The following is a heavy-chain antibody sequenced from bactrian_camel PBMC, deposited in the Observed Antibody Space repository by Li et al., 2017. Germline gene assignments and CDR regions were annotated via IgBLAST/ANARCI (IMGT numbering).Heavy chain of an antibody. J-gene: IGHJ4*01. D-gene: IGHD2*01. Sequence: QLVESGGGSVQAGGSLRISCGVSGLTADTSRMAWFRQAPGKEREGVAAMLVFGLGKYYADSVKGRFTISRDNAKNTLYLQMDGLRPEGTGMYYCAADFESAHRRSQWGCMSYRFGQGTQVTVS. V-gene: IGHV3S25*01. CDR2: MLVFGLGK. CDR1: GLTADTSR.